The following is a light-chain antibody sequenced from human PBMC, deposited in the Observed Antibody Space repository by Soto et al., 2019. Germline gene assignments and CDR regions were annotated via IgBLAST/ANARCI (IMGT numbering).Light chain of an antibody. V-gene: IGKV3-20*01. CDR2: GAS. J-gene: IGKJ1*01. Sequence: EIVLTQSPGTLSLSPGERAALSCRASQSVSSTYLAWYQQKPGQAPRLLIHGASNRATGIPDRFSGSGSGTDFTLTISRLEPEDFAVYYCQQYGSSGTFGQGTKVDI. CDR3: QQYGSSGT. CDR1: QSVSSTY.